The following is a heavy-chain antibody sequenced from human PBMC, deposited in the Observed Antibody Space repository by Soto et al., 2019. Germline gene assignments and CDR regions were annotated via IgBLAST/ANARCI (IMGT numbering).Heavy chain of an antibody. Sequence: GGALRLSFAASGFTLSSKYMSSVRQAPGKGLEWVSVIYSGGSTYYADSVKGRFTISRDNAKNSLYLQMNSLRAEDTAVYYCARADSGYAHGYYYYGMDVWGQGTTVTVSS. CDR3: ARADSGYAHGYYYYGMDV. V-gene: IGHV3-53*01. D-gene: IGHD5-12*01. CDR2: IYSGGST. CDR1: GFTLSSKY. J-gene: IGHJ6*02.